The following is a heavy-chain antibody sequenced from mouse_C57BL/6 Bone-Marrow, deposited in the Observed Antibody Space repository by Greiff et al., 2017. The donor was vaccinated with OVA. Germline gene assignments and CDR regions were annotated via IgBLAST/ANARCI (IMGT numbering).Heavy chain of an antibody. D-gene: IGHD2-3*01. CDR2: SRNKANDYTT. J-gene: IGHJ3*01. V-gene: IGHV7-1*01. CDR3: ARDDRGDGYSFAY. Sequence: EVNVVESGGGLVQSGRSLRLSCATSGFTFSDFYMEWVRQAPGKGLEWIAASRNKANDYTTEYSASVKGRVTVSRDTSQSILYLQMNALRAEDTAIYYCARDDRGDGYSFAYWGQGTLVTVSA. CDR1: GFTFSDFY.